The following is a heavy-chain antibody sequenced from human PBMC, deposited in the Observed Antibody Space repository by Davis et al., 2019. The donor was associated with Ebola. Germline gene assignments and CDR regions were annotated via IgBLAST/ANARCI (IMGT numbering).Heavy chain of an antibody. Sequence: ASVKVSCKASGYTFTSYYMHWVRQAPGQGLEWMGWINPNSGGTNYAQKFQGRVTMTRDTSISTAYMELSRLRSDDTAVYYCARDSYDSSGYYYGYWGQGTLVTVSS. V-gene: IGHV1-2*02. J-gene: IGHJ4*02. CDR3: ARDSYDSSGYYYGY. D-gene: IGHD3-22*01. CDR2: INPNSGGT. CDR1: GYTFTSYY.